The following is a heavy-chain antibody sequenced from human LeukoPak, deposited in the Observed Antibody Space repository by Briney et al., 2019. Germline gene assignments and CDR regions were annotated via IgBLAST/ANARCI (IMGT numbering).Heavy chain of an antibody. CDR2: IYTSGST. CDR1: GGSISSYY. Sequence: SETLSLTCTVSGGSISSYYWSWIRQPAGKGLEWIGRIYTSGSTNYNPSLKSRVTMSVDTSKNQFSLKLSSVTAADTAVYYCARDVSGGWYYYYYMDVWGKGTTVTVSS. J-gene: IGHJ6*03. V-gene: IGHV4-4*07. D-gene: IGHD6-19*01. CDR3: ARDVSGGWYYYYYMDV.